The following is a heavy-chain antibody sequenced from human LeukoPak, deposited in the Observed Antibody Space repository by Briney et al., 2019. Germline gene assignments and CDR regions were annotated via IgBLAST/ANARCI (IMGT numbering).Heavy chain of an antibody. CDR3: ARDRSTAYSADY. D-gene: IGHD2-15*01. Sequence: GGSLRLSCAASGFTFRSHAMHWVRQAPGKGLEWVTFISYDAKVIYYADSVKGRFTISRDNSKNTVHLQMNSLRSDDAGVYYCARDRSTAYSADYWGQGTLVTVS. J-gene: IGHJ4*02. CDR1: GFTFRSHA. V-gene: IGHV3-30*03. CDR2: ISYDAKVI.